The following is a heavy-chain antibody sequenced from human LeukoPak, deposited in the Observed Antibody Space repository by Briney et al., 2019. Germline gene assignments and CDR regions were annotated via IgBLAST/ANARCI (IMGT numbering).Heavy chain of an antibody. Sequence: ASVKVSCKASGYTFTSYYMHWVRQAPGQGLEWMGIINPSGGSTSYAQKFQGRVTMTRDTSTSTVYMELSTLRSEDTAVYYCARALGYDSSGYTFDYWGQGTLVTVSS. CDR2: INPSGGST. V-gene: IGHV1-46*01. D-gene: IGHD3-22*01. CDR3: ARALGYDSSGYTFDY. CDR1: GYTFTSYY. J-gene: IGHJ4*02.